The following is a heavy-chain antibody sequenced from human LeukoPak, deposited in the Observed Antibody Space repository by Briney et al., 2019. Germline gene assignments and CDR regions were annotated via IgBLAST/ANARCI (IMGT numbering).Heavy chain of an antibody. D-gene: IGHD3-9*01. V-gene: IGHV4-30-4*08. CDR1: GGSINSGDYY. J-gene: IGHJ4*02. CDR2: IFHSGST. CDR3: ARDRYFIGFDY. Sequence: SETLSLTCTVSGGSINSGDYYWSWIRQPPGKGLEWIGYIFHSGSTHYNPSLKSRVSISVRTSKNQFSLKLSSVTAADTAVYYCARDRYFIGFDYWGQGTLVTVSS.